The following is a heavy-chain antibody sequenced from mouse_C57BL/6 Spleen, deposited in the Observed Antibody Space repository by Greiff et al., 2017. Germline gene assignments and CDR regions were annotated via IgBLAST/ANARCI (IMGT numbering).Heavy chain of an antibody. V-gene: IGHV1-4*01. CDR1: GYTFTSYT. Sequence: VQLQQSGAELARPGASVKMSCKASGYTFTSYTMHWVKQRPGQGLEWIGYINPSSGYTKYNQKFKDKATLTADKSSSTAYMQRSSLTSEDSAVYYCARVFSNYEGGYYFDYWGQGTTLTVSS. CDR3: ARVFSNYEGGYYFDY. D-gene: IGHD2-5*01. CDR2: INPSSGYT. J-gene: IGHJ2*01.